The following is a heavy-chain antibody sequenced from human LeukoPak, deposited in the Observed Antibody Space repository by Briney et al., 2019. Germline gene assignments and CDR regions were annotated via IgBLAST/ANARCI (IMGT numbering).Heavy chain of an antibody. V-gene: IGHV1-46*01. J-gene: IGHJ6*02. Sequence: ASVKVSCKASGYTFTSYYMHWVRQAPGQGLERMGIINPSGGSTSYAQKFQGRVTMTRDTSTSTVYMELSSLRSEDTAVYYCARDLMKAFPHSYYYGMDVWGQGTTVTVSS. CDR3: ARDLMKAFPHSYYYGMDV. D-gene: IGHD2-8*01. CDR1: GYTFTSYY. CDR2: INPSGGST.